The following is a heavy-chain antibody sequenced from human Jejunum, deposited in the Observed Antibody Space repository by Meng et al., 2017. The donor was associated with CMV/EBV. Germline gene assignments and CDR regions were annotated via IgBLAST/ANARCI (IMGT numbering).Heavy chain of an antibody. Sequence: VAVVGCGGGVVQAGGSLRLSCAASGFTFSNYGIHWVRQAPGKGLEWVAFIEHDGSNKYYADSVKGRFTISRDNSKNTLYLQMNSLRVEDTAVYYCAKDVGYWGQGTLVTVSS. D-gene: IGHD1-26*01. CDR2: IEHDGSNK. J-gene: IGHJ4*02. V-gene: IGHV3-30*02. CDR1: GFTFSNYG. CDR3: AKDVGY.